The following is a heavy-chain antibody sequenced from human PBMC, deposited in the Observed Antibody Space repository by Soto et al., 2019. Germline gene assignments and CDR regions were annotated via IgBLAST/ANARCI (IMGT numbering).Heavy chain of an antibody. Sequence: QPHLLQSGAEVKKPGTSVKVSCKTSGYNFIGYYLNLVRHAPGQRPECLGRIDPNTGGTDYAQTFQGRVALTRDTSINTAYLDLSSLTSDDSAVYYCARAPKGLQSTFFDFWGPGTLVAVTS. CDR3: ARAPKGLQSTFFDF. CDR1: GYNFIGYY. V-gene: IGHV1-2*06. J-gene: IGHJ4*02. CDR2: IDPNTGGT.